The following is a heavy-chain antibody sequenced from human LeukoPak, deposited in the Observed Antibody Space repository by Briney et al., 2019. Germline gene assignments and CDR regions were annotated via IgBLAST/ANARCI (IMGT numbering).Heavy chain of an antibody. V-gene: IGHV5-51*01. CDR1: GYRFNAYW. CDR2: IYPDDSET. Sequence: LGESLKISCKGSGYRFNAYWIAWVRQMPGKGLEWMGIIYPDDSETRYSPSFQGQVTISADKSVRTAYLQWSSLKASDTAMYYCARPNITSYYDSRGYDAFDVWGQGTMVTVSS. CDR3: ARPNITSYYDSRGYDAFDV. J-gene: IGHJ3*01. D-gene: IGHD3-22*01.